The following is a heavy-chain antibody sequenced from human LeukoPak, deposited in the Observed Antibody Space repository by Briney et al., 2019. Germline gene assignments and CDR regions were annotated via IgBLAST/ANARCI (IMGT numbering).Heavy chain of an antibody. CDR3: TRDLEY. CDR1: GFPLSSYS. J-gene: IGHJ4*02. V-gene: IGHV3-48*01. CDR2: ISSSGSAI. Sequence: PGGSLRLSCAASGFPLSSYSINWVRQAPGKGLEWVSYISSSGSAIYYVDSVKGRLTVSRDNAKNSLFLQMNSLRVEDTAVYYCTRDLEYWGQGVLVTVSS.